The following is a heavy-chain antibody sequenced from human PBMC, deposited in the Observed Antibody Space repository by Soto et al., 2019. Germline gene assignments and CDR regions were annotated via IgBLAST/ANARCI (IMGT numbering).Heavy chain of an antibody. D-gene: IGHD3-10*01. CDR3: ARASMVRGVMYYGMDV. CDR1: GGSVSSGSYY. V-gene: IGHV4-61*01. CDR2: IYYSGST. Sequence: SETLSLTCTVSGGSVSSGSYYWSWIRQPPGKGLEWIGYIYYSGSTNYNPSLKSRVTISVDTSKNQFSLKLSSVTAADTAVYYCARASMVRGVMYYGMDVWGQGTTVTVSS. J-gene: IGHJ6*02.